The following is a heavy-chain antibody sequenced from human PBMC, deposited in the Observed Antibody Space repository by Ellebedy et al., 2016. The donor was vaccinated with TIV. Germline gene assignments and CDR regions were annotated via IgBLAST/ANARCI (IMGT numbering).Heavy chain of an antibody. CDR2: INPNSGGT. J-gene: IGHJ4*02. CDR1: GYTFTGYY. D-gene: IGHD6-13*01. V-gene: IGHV1-2*02. Sequence: AASVKVSCKASGYTFTGYYMHWVRQAPGQGLEWMGWINPNSGGTNYAQKFQGRVTMTRDTSISPAYMELSRLRADDTAVYYCARDDSSSWYGSIDYWGQGTLVTVSS. CDR3: ARDDSSSWYGSIDY.